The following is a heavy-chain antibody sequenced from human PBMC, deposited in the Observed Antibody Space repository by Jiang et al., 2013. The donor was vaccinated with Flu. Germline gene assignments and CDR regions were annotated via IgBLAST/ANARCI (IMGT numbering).Heavy chain of an antibody. V-gene: IGHV1-2*04. CDR3: ARGFCSAGSCYDLRLSHYYYYYGMDV. J-gene: IGHJ6*02. D-gene: IGHD2-15*01. Sequence: EVKKPGASVKVSCKASGYTFTGYYMHWVRQAPGQGLEWMGWINPNSGGTNYAQKFQGWVTMTRDTSISTAYMELSRLRSDDTAVYYCARGFCSAGSCYDLRLSHYYYYYGMDVWGQGTTVTVSS. CDR2: INPNSGGT. CDR1: GYTFTGYY.